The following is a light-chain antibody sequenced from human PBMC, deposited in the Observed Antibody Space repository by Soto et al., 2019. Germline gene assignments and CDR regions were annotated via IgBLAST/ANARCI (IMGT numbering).Light chain of an antibody. Sequence: QLVLTQPPSASASLGASVTLTCTLSNGYTHYKVDWYQQRPGKGPRFVMRVGTRGIVGSKGDGIPDRFSVLGSGLNRSLTIKNVQEEDESDYHCGAEHGSGSNFVWVFGGGTKLTVL. CDR1: NGYTHYK. CDR2: VGTRGIVG. V-gene: IGLV9-49*01. CDR3: GAEHGSGSNFVWV. J-gene: IGLJ2*01.